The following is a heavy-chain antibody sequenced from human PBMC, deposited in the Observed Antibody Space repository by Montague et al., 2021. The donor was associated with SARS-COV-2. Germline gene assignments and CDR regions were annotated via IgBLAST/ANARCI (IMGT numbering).Heavy chain of an antibody. D-gene: IGHD3-9*01. CDR1: GESFTDFF. CDR3: ARGQRFFDWPYDAFDI. J-gene: IGHJ3*02. CDR2: IRHNGGT. V-gene: IGHV4-34*01. Sequence: SETLSLTCAVYGESFTDFFWNWIRQTPEKGLEWIGEIRHNGGTHYNPSLKDRVTISVDTSKNQVSLKLSSVTAADTAVYYCARGQRFFDWPYDAFDIWAQGTMVIVSS.